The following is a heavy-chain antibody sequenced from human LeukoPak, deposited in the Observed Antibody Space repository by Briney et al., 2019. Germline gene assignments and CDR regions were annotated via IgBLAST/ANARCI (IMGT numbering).Heavy chain of an antibody. CDR2: INTNTGNP. CDR3: ARVVHPYDYESSGLTYDAFDI. V-gene: IGHV7-4-1*02. D-gene: IGHD3-22*01. CDR1: GYTFTGYY. J-gene: IGHJ3*02. Sequence: ASVKVSCKASGYTFTGYYMHWVRQAPGQGLEWLGWINTNTGNPTYAQGFTGRFVFSLDTSVNTAYPQISSLKAEDTAVYYCARVVHPYDYESSGLTYDAFDIWGQGTMVTVSS.